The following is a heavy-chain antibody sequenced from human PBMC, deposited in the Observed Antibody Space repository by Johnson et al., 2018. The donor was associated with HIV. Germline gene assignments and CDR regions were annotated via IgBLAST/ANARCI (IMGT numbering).Heavy chain of an antibody. CDR2: IYSGGST. CDR1: GFTFSNYA. V-gene: IGHV3-66*01. CDR3: ATTRWSDTDPFDI. J-gene: IGHJ3*02. Sequence: VQLVESGGGLVQPGGSLRLSCAASGFTFSNYAMYWVRQVPGKGLEWVSVIYSGGSTYYADSVKGRFTISRDNSKNTLYLQMNSLRAEDTAVYYCATTRWSDTDPFDIWGQGTMVTVSS. D-gene: IGHD3-3*01.